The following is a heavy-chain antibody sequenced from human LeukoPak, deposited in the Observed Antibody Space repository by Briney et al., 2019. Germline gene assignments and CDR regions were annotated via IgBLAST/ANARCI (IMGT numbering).Heavy chain of an antibody. D-gene: IGHD3-3*01. J-gene: IGHJ6*03. V-gene: IGHV3-7*01. CDR3: ARLNYDFWSGVWEGYYLDV. Sequence: GGSLRLSCAASGFTFSSYWMTWVRQAPGKGLEWVANIRGDRSEKYYVDSVKGRFTISRDNAKNSLYLQVNSLRAEDTAVYYCARLNYDFWSGVWEGYYLDVWGKGTTVTISS. CDR2: IRGDRSEK. CDR1: GFTFSSYW.